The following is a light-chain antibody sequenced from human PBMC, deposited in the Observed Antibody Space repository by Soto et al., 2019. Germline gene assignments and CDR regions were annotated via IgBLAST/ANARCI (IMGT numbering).Light chain of an antibody. CDR2: WAS. J-gene: IGKJ4*01. V-gene: IGKV4-1*01. Sequence: DIVMTQSADSLAVSLGERATINCKSSQSVFSNSNNKKYLAWYQQKPGQPPKLLIHWASIRESGVPDRFSGSGSGTDFTLTISSLQAEDVAVYYCQQYYSTPLTFGGGTKVDIK. CDR3: QQYYSTPLT. CDR1: QSVFSNSNNKKY.